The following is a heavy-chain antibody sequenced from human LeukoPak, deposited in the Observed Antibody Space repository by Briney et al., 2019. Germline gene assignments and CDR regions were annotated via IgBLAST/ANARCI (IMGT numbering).Heavy chain of an antibody. CDR3: ARVEPLTGTDAFDI. CDR1: GYTFTSYA. V-gene: IGHV1-3*01. Sequence: EASVKVSCKASGYTFTSYAMHWVRQAPGQGLEWMGWINAGNGNTKYSQKFQGRVTITRDTSASTAYMELSSLRSEDTAVYYCARVEPLTGTDAFDIWGQGTMVTVSS. D-gene: IGHD1-1*01. J-gene: IGHJ3*02. CDR2: INAGNGNT.